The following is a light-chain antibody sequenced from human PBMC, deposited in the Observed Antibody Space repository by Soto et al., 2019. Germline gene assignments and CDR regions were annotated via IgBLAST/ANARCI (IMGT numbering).Light chain of an antibody. CDR3: SSYAGSNNWV. Sequence: QSALTQPPSASGSPGQSVTISCTGTSSDVGGYNYVSWYQQHPGKAPKLMIYEVSKRPSGVPDRFSGSKSGNTASLPVPGLQAEDEADYYCSSYAGSNNWVFGGGTKLTVL. CDR2: EVS. V-gene: IGLV2-8*01. CDR1: SSDVGGYNY. J-gene: IGLJ3*02.